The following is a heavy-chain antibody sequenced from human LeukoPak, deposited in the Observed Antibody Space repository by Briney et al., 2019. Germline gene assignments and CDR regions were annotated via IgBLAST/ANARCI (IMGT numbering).Heavy chain of an antibody. V-gene: IGHV1-24*01. CDR1: GYSFIELS. D-gene: IGHD3-10*01. CDR3: ATPLRGARSPNMDV. Sequence: GASVKVACKVSGYSFIELSTHWVRQAPGKGLEWVGTFDPKDGRTINAQKFQGRVTMTEDTSTSTAYMELTSLTSHDTAVYYCATPLRGARSPNMDVWGQGTSVTVSS. J-gene: IGHJ6*02. CDR2: FDPKDGRT.